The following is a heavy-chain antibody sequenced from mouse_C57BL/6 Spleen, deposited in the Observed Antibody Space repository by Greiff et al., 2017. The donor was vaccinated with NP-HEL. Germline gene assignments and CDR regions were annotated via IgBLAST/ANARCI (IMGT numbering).Heavy chain of an antibody. D-gene: IGHD4-1*01. CDR2: INPNNGGT. J-gene: IGHJ2*01. V-gene: IGHV1-26*01. Sequence: VQLQQSGPELVKPGASVKISCKASGYTFTDYYMNWVKQSHGKSLEWIGDINPNNGGTSYNQKFKCKATLTVDKSSSTAYMELRSLTSEDSAVYYCARAGWDDYWGQGTTLTVSS. CDR3: ARAGWDDY. CDR1: GYTFTDYY.